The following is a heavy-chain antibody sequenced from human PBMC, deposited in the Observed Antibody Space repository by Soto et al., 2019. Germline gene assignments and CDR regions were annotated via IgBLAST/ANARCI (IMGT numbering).Heavy chain of an antibody. CDR2: ITGSGGST. D-gene: IGHD6-19*01. V-gene: IGHV3-23*01. Sequence: EVQLLESGGGLVQPGGSLRLSCAASGFTFSIYAMNWVRQAPGKGLEWVSAITGSGGSTYHADSVKGRFTISRDNSKKTLYLKMNSPGAENTAVYYYEGEWLAGNAFDIWGQGTMVIVSS. J-gene: IGHJ3*02. CDR3: EGEWLAGNAFDI. CDR1: GFTFSIYA.